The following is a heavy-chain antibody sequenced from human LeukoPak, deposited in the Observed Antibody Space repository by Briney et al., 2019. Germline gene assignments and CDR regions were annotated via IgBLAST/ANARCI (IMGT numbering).Heavy chain of an antibody. D-gene: IGHD5-24*01. Sequence: SETLSLTCTVSGGSISSSSYYWGWIRQPPGKGLEWIGSIYYSGNTYYNPSLKSRVTISVDTSKNQFSLKLSSVTAADTAVYYCARHPPGGSYNPAWYFDLWGRGTLVTVSS. CDR2: IYYSGNT. CDR1: GGSISSSSYY. J-gene: IGHJ2*01. CDR3: ARHPPGGSYNPAWYFDL. V-gene: IGHV4-39*01.